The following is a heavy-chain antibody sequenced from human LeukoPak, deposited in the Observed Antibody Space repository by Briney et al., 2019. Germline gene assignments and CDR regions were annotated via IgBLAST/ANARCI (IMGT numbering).Heavy chain of an antibody. Sequence: GGSLRLSCAASGFTFSSHATSWVRQAPGKGLEWVSSISGSGDNRNYADSVKGRFTISRDNSKSTLYLEMNSLRAEDTAIYYCAKNPLVSGTIYFDSWGQGTLLTVSS. CDR3: AKNPLVSGTIYFDS. CDR2: ISGSGDNR. V-gene: IGHV3-23*01. D-gene: IGHD6-19*01. CDR1: GFTFSSHA. J-gene: IGHJ4*02.